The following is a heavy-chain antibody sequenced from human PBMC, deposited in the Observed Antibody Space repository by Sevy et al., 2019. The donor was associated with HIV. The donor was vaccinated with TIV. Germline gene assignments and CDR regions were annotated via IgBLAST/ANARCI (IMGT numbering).Heavy chain of an antibody. CDR3: ANAYSGSYSHSYLYALDV. D-gene: IGHD1-26*01. J-gene: IGHJ6*02. CDR2: ISYDGSDK. V-gene: IGHV3-30-3*01. CDR1: GFAFSNYYA. Sequence: GGSLRLSCAASGFAFSNYYAMHWVRQAPGKGLEWVALISYDGSDKYYADSVKGRFTISRDNSKNTVYLEMNRLRNEDTAIYFCANAYSGSYSHSYLYALDVWGQGTTVTVSS.